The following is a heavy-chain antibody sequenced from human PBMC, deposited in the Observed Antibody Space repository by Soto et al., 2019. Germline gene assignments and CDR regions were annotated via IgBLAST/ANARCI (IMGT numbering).Heavy chain of an antibody. Sequence: SETLSLTCSVSGASITSHNWSWIRQAAGKGLEWIGRIYTRGNTNYNPSLRSRVTMSVDTSKNQFSLKVTSVTAADTAVYYCTRDLWGDDYYYNNMDVWGKGTTVTVSS. CDR2: IYTRGNT. CDR3: TRDLWGDDYYYNNMDV. D-gene: IGHD2-21*02. J-gene: IGHJ6*03. V-gene: IGHV4-4*07. CDR1: GASITSHN.